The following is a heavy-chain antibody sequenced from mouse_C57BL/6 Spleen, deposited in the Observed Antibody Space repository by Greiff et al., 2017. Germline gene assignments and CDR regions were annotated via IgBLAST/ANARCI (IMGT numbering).Heavy chain of an antibody. CDR3: ARGLYYGYAVGFAY. J-gene: IGHJ3*01. Sequence: VKLQQPGAELVRPGSSVKLSCKASGYTFTSYWMDWVKQRPGQGLEWIGNIYPSDSETHYNQKFKDKATLTVDKSSSTAYMQLSSLTSEDSAVYYCARGLYYGYAVGFAYWGQGTLVTVSA. D-gene: IGHD2-2*01. V-gene: IGHV1-61*01. CDR2: IYPSDSET. CDR1: GYTFTSYW.